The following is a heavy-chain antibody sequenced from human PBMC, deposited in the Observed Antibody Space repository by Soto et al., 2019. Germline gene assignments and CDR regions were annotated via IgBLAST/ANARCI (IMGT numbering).Heavy chain of an antibody. CDR2: IYHSGST. CDR3: ARDIVVVVAATRWFDP. Sequence: SETLSLTCAVSGGSISSSNWWSWVRQPPGKGLEWIGEIYHSGSTNYNPSLKSRVTISVDKSKNQFSLKLSSVTAADTAVYYCARDIVVVVAATRWFDPWGQGTLVTVSS. J-gene: IGHJ5*02. V-gene: IGHV4-4*02. D-gene: IGHD2-15*01. CDR1: GGSISSSNW.